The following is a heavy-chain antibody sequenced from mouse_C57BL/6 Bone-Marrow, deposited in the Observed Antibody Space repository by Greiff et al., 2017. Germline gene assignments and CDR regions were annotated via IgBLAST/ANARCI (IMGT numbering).Heavy chain of an antibody. CDR1: GYTFTSYW. Sequence: VQLQQPGAELVKPGASVKMSCKASGYTFTSYWITWVKQRPGQGLEWIGDIYPGSGSPNYNEKFKSKATLTVDTSSSTAYMQLSSLTSEDSAVYYCARKGHYYGSSYGYWGQGTTLTVSS. CDR2: IYPGSGSP. J-gene: IGHJ2*01. CDR3: ARKGHYYGSSYGY. D-gene: IGHD1-1*01. V-gene: IGHV1-55*01.